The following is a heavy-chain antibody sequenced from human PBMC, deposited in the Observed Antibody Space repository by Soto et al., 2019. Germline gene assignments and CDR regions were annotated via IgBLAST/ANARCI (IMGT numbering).Heavy chain of an antibody. V-gene: IGHV1-69*06. CDR2: IIPIFVTA. CDR1: VGTFSSYA. Sequence: QVQLVQSGAEVKKPGTSVKVSCKASVGTFSSYAISWMRQAPGQGPECMGGIIPIFVTANYAQKFQGRVTITADKSTSTAYMELSSLRSEDTAVYYCARAKVGATPFDYWGQGTLVTVSS. D-gene: IGHD1-26*01. CDR3: ARAKVGATPFDY. J-gene: IGHJ4*02.